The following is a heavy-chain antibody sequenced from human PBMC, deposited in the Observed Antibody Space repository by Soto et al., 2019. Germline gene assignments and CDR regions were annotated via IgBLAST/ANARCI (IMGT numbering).Heavy chain of an antibody. CDR1: GYTFTDYY. Sequence: QVQLVQSGAEVKKPGASVKVSCKASGYTFTDYYMHWVRRAPGQGPEWMGWINPNSGGTYYAQKFQGRATMTRDTSISTAYMELSGLRSDETAVYYCARDKGSVLHNWFDPWGQGTLVTVSS. J-gene: IGHJ5*02. CDR2: INPNSGGT. V-gene: IGHV1-2*02. CDR3: ARDKGSVLHNWFDP.